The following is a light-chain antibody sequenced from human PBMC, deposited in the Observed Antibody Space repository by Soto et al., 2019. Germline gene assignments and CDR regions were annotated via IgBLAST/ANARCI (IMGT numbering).Light chain of an antibody. J-gene: IGLJ1*01. V-gene: IGLV3-1*01. CDR3: QAWDSSTGV. CDR2: ENR. CDR1: KLGDKF. Sequence: SSELTQPPSVSVSPGQTASITCSGDKLGDKFACWYQQKPGQSPVLIIYENRKRPSGIPERFSGSNSGNTATLTISETQAMDEADYYCQAWDSSTGVFGTGTKLTVL.